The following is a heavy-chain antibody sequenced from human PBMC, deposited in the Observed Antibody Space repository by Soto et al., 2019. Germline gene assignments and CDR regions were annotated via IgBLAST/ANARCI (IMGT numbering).Heavy chain of an antibody. CDR3: ANEYGGSLSDY. CDR1: GFTFTSYD. CDR2: ITGSGGRT. Sequence: EVQLLQSGGGLVQPGGSLRLSCAASGFTFTSYDMSWVRQAPGQGLEWVSAITGSGGRTYYAASVKGRFTISRDNSKNTLYVHRHSLRAEDTAVYYCANEYGGSLSDYWGQGTLVTVSS. J-gene: IGHJ4*02. V-gene: IGHV3-23*01. D-gene: IGHD4-17*01.